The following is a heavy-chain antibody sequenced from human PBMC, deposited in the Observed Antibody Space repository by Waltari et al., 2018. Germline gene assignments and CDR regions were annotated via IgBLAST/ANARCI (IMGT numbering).Heavy chain of an antibody. D-gene: IGHD2-8*02. CDR3: ACGFGNDGVYLAY. J-gene: IGHJ4*02. CDR1: DFSVRTNY. V-gene: IGHV3-53*02. Sequence: EVRLVETGGGLVQPGGSLRLSCAASDFSVRTNYMTWVRQAPGKGRGWVSMIYSSDNAYYAGSVKGRFTISRDNSMNTLFLQMNSLRAEDTAVYYCACGFGNDGVYLAYWGQGALVTVSS. CDR2: IYSSDNA.